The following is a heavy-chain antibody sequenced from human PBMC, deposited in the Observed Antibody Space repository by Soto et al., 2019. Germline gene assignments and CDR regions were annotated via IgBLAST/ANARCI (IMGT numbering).Heavy chain of an antibody. J-gene: IGHJ4*02. Sequence: SENLSLTCTASGVSVRSGENHWSSIRQAHGKGLEWIGYIYTSGGSYYNPSLKGLLTISIDTSKNQFSLKLTSVTAADTAIYYCVGTGTTDDYWGRGTLLTVTS. CDR3: VGTGTTDDY. CDR2: IYTSGGS. V-gene: IGHV4-30-4*01. D-gene: IGHD4-17*01. CDR1: GVSVRSGENH.